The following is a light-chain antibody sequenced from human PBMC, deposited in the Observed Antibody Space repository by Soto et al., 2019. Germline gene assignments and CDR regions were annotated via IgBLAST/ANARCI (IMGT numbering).Light chain of an antibody. J-gene: IGKJ4*01. V-gene: IGKV1-39*01. Sequence: DIQMTQSPSSLSASVGDRVTTTCRASQSISSYLNWYQQKPGKAPNLLISAASSLQSGVPSRFSGSGSGTDFTLTISSLQPEDFATYYCQQSYSTPLTFGGGTKVEIK. CDR1: QSISSY. CDR3: QQSYSTPLT. CDR2: AAS.